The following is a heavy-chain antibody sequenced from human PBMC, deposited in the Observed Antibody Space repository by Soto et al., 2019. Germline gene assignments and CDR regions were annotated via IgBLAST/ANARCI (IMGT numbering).Heavy chain of an antibody. Sequence: TSETLSLTCTVSGGSISSGGYYWSWIRQHPGKGLEWIGYIYYSGSTYYNPSLKSRVTISVDTSKNQFSLKLSSVTAADTAVYYCARASSGWSPFDYWGQGTLVTVSS. J-gene: IGHJ4*02. CDR2: IYYSGST. CDR3: ARASSGWSPFDY. CDR1: GGSISSGGYY. D-gene: IGHD6-19*01. V-gene: IGHV4-31*03.